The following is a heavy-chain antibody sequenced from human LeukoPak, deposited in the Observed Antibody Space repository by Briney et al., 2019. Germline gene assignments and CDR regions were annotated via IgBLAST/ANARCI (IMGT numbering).Heavy chain of an antibody. D-gene: IGHD1-26*01. CDR3: VRYSAKGFDS. J-gene: IGHJ4*02. CDR2: IGTAGDT. CDR1: GFTFRSYD. Sequence: GGSLRLSCAASGFTFRSYDMHWVRQVTGESLEWVSSIGTAGDTYYPGSVKGRFTISRDNAKNSLYLQMNSLRAGDTALYYCVRYSAKGFDSRGQGTLVTVSS. V-gene: IGHV3-13*04.